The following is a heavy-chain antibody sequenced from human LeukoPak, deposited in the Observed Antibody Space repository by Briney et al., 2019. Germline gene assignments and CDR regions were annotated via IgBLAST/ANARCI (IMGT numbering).Heavy chain of an antibody. CDR1: GGSISSSSYY. CDR2: IYYSGST. CDR3: ARSKGYSYGQGDY. D-gene: IGHD5-18*01. V-gene: IGHV4-39*07. J-gene: IGHJ4*02. Sequence: SSETLSLTCTVSGGSISSSSYYWGWIRQPPGKGLEWIGSIYYSGSTYYNPSLKSRVTISVDTSKNQFSLKLSSVTAADTAVYYCARSKGYSYGQGDYWGQGTLVTVSS.